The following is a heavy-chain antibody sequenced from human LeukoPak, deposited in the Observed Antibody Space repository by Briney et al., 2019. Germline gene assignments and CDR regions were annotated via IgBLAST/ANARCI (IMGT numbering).Heavy chain of an antibody. Sequence: SETLSLTCAVSDGSISSGGYSWSWIRQPPGKGLEWIGYIYHSGSTYYNPSLKSRVTISVDRSKNQFSLKLSSVTAADTAVYYCARGRTVTTDDAFDIWGQGTMVTVSS. V-gene: IGHV4-30-2*01. J-gene: IGHJ3*02. CDR3: ARGRTVTTDDAFDI. CDR1: DGSISSGGYS. CDR2: IYHSGST. D-gene: IGHD4-17*01.